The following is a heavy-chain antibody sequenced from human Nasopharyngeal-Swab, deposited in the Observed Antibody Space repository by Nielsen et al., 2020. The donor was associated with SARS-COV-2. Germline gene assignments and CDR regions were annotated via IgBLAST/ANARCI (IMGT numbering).Heavy chain of an antibody. CDR2: ISSDGSST. J-gene: IGHJ4*02. CDR1: GFTFSSYW. Sequence: GESLKISCAASGFTFSSYWMHWVRQAPGKGLVWVSRISSDGSSTSYADSVKGRFTISRDNAKNTLYLQMNSLRAEDTAVYYCARGGSYDFWSGYCFDYWGQGTLVTVSS. D-gene: IGHD3-3*01. CDR3: ARGGSYDFWSGYCFDY. V-gene: IGHV3-74*01.